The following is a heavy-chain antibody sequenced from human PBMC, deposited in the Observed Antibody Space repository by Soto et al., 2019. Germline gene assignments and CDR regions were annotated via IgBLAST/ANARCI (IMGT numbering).Heavy chain of an antibody. CDR3: ARDKPLAARPGYYYYCGMDV. CDR2: TYYRSKWYN. J-gene: IGHJ6*02. Sequence: SQTLSLTCAISGDSVSSNSAAWNWIRQSPSRGLEWLGRTYYRSKWYNDYAVSVKSRITINPDTSKNQFSLQLNSVTPEDTAVYYCARDKPLAARPGYYYYCGMDVWGQGTTVTVSS. V-gene: IGHV6-1*01. CDR1: GDSVSSNSAA. D-gene: IGHD6-6*01.